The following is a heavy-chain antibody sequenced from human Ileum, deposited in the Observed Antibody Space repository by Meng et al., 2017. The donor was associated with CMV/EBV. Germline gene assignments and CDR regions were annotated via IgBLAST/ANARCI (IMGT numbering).Heavy chain of an antibody. V-gene: IGHV4-30-4*08. D-gene: IGHD6-13*01. CDR1: GASISSGDYY. CDR2: IFFSGNT. J-gene: IGHJ5*02. CDR3: ARFRIAALGNLFDP. Sequence: QGPRQGSGPGLGKPSKTLSLSCTVSGASISSGDYYWSWIRQPPGKGLEWIGYIFFSGNTYYNPSLNNRVIISIDTPRNQFSLKVDSVTAADTAVYYCARFRIAALGNLFDPWGHGTLVTVSS.